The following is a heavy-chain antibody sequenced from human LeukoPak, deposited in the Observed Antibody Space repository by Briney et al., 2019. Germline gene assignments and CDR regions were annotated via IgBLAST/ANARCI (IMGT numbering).Heavy chain of an antibody. D-gene: IGHD6-6*01. Sequence: SGPALVKPTEPLTLTCTFSGFSLRTSGMCVNWIRQPPGKALEWLARIDWDGDKYHSTSLRTRLTISKDTSKSQVMLTMTNMDPVDTATYYCARMARSIVGRPEAFDVWGQGTMVTVSS. J-gene: IGHJ3*01. CDR3: ARMARSIVGRPEAFDV. V-gene: IGHV2-70*11. CDR1: GFSLRTSGMC. CDR2: IDWDGDK.